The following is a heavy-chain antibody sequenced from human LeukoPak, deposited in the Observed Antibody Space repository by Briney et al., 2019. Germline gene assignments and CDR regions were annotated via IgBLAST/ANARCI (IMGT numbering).Heavy chain of an antibody. V-gene: IGHV3-11*06. D-gene: IGHD5-18*01. CDR1: GFTFSDYY. Sequence: GGSLRLSCAASGFTFSDYYMSWIRQAPGKGLEWVSYISSSSSYTNYADSVKGRFIISRNNAKNSLYLQMNNLRAEDTAVYYCARSTGYSYGYRLDYWGQGTLVTVSS. CDR2: ISSSSSYT. CDR3: ARSTGYSYGYRLDY. J-gene: IGHJ4*02.